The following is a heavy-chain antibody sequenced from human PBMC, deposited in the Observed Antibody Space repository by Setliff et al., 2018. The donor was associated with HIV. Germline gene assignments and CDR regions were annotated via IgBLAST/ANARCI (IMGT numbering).Heavy chain of an antibody. CDR1: GGSISSNW. D-gene: IGHD3-22*01. V-gene: IGHV4-4*02. CDR3: GGNGYYSIDY. CDR2: IYHSGST. Sequence: SETLSLTCAVSGGSISSNWWSWVSQSPGKGLEWIGEIYHSGSTHYNPSLQSRVTISVDKSKSQFSLKLNSVTAADTAVYYCGGNGYYSIDYWGQGTLVTAPQ. J-gene: IGHJ4*02.